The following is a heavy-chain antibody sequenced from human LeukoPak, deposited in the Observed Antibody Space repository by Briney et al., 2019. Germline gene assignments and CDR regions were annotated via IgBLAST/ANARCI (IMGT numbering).Heavy chain of an antibody. D-gene: IGHD3-16*01. J-gene: IGHJ4*02. CDR3: ARVQVITFGGAGMLDY. V-gene: IGHV3-53*04. Sequence: GGSLRLSCAASGFTVSSNYTSWVRQAPGKGLEWVTDIYSGGSTYYADSVKGRFTISRHNSKNTLYLQMNSLRAEDTAVYYCARVQVITFGGAGMLDYWGQGTLVTVSS. CDR1: GFTVSSNY. CDR2: IYSGGST.